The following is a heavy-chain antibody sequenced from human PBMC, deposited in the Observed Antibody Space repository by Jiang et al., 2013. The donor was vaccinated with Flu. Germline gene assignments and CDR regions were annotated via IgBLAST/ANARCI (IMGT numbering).Heavy chain of an antibody. Sequence: VQLLESGGGVVQAGKSLRLACAASGFAFNSYAMHWVRQAPGKGLEWVSFIWFDGSNKHFADSVKGRFTISRDNSKNILYLQMDSLRGEDTATYYCAGDPPGSGFAFHIWGQG. CDR3: AGDPPGSGFAFHI. CDR1: GFAFNSYA. CDR2: IWFDGSNK. J-gene: IGHJ3*02. V-gene: IGHV3-33*01.